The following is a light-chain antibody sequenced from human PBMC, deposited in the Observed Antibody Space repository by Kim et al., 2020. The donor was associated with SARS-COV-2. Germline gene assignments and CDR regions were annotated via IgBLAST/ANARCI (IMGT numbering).Light chain of an antibody. CDR3: QQYNNYPWT. CDR1: QSISNW. Sequence: AAVGDRVTITCRASQSISNWLAWYQQKPGKAPKLLIYKSSTLQSGVPLRFSASGSDTEFSLTIGSLQPDDFGTYYCQQYNNYPWTFGQGTKVDIK. J-gene: IGKJ1*01. CDR2: KSS. V-gene: IGKV1-5*03.